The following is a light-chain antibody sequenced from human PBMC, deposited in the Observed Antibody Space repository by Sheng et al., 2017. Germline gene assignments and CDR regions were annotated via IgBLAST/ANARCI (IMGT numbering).Light chain of an antibody. CDR1: RDIGDS. Sequence: IQLTQSPSSLSASIGDRVTLTCRASRDIGDSLAWYQQKPGKAPKLLVYAASILESGVPSRFRGSVSGTEYTLTISSLQPEDFTTYYCLQYYTSPRSFGPGTKVEIK. V-gene: IGKV1-NL1*01. CDR3: LQYYTSPRS. CDR2: AAS. J-gene: IGKJ1*01.